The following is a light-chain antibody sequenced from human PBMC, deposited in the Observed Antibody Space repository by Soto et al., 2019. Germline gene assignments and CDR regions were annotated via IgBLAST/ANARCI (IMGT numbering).Light chain of an antibody. V-gene: IGKV3-11*01. Sequence: EILFTQSPATLSLSPGERATLYCRASQSISSQFAWYQQKPGMAPRHLIHDASNTATGIPARLSGGGSGTDFILTISSLQPEDFAVYYCQQRSNWITFGQGTRLEIK. CDR1: QSISSQ. CDR3: QQRSNWIT. J-gene: IGKJ5*01. CDR2: DAS.